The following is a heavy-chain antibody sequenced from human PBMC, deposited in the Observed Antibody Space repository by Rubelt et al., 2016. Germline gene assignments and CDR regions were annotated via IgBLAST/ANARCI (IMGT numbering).Heavy chain of an antibody. CDR3: ARGVLNSFDI. CDR2: TYRMSP. D-gene: IGHD1-7*01. J-gene: IGHJ3*02. CDR1: GDSVSSNTVA. V-gene: IGHV6-1*01. Sequence: QVQLQQSGPGLVKPSQTLSLNCAISGDSVSSNTVAWHWIRQSPSRGLEWLGRTYRMSPDYAVSVKSRITISPDTPKNQFALGPNSGTPEDTAVCYCARGVLNSFDIWGLGTMVTVSS.